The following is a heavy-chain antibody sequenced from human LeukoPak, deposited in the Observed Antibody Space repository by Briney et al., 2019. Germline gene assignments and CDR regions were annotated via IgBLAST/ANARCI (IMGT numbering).Heavy chain of an antibody. V-gene: IGHV3-48*01. J-gene: IGHJ6*02. CDR1: GGSISSGGYY. D-gene: IGHD3-3*01. Sequence: ETLSLTCTVSGGSISSGGYYWSWVRQAPGTGLEWVSYISSFSGTINYADSVKGRFTISRDNAKNSLYLQMNSLRAEDTAVYYCTRVNFESRFLDVWGQGTTVTVSS. CDR3: TRVNFESRFLDV. CDR2: ISSFSGTI.